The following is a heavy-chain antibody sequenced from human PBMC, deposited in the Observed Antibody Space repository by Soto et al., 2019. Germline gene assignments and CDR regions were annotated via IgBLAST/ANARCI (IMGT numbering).Heavy chain of an antibody. D-gene: IGHD3-10*01. CDR2: MSPNSGNT. V-gene: IGHV1-8*02. Sequence: QVQLVQSGAEVKKPGASVKVSCKTYGYTFTNDDINWVRQAAGQGLEWIGWMSPNSGNTGYAQKFQGRVNLTRDTSISTAYMELSSLRSEDTAVYYCARGMSDGFGEVSWGQGTLVTVSS. CDR3: ARGMSDGFGEVS. CDR1: GYTFTNDD. J-gene: IGHJ5*02.